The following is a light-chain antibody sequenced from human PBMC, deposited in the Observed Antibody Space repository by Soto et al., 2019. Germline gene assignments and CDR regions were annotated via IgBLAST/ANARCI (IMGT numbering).Light chain of an antibody. J-gene: IGKJ1*01. CDR1: QSVSSSY. Sequence: IVLTQSPGTLSLSPGERATLSCRASQSVSSSYLAWYQQKPGQAPRLLIYGASSRATGIPDRFSGSGSGTDLTLKISRVEAEDVGVYYCVQALQSPPWTFGQGTKVDIK. CDR2: GAS. V-gene: IGKV3-20*01. CDR3: VQALQSPPWT.